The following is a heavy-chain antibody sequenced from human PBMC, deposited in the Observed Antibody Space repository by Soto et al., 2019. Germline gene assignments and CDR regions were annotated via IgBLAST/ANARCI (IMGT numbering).Heavy chain of an antibody. CDR2: INPDSGGT. CDR1: GYTFTGYY. D-gene: IGHD3-22*01. CDR3: ARDSDSSGFSRDAFDI. J-gene: IGHJ3*02. Sequence: ASVKVSCKASGYTFTGYYMHWVRQAPGQGLEWMGWINPDSGGTNYAQKFQGRVTMTRDTSISTAYMELYRLRSDDTSVYYCARDSDSSGFSRDAFDIWGQGTLVTVPS. V-gene: IGHV1-2*02.